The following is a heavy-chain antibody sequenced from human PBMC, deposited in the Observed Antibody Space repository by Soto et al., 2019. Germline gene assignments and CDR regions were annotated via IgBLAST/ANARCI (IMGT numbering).Heavy chain of an antibody. CDR3: ARASSPTYYYDSSGDAGGYFQH. CDR1: GYTFTGYY. D-gene: IGHD3-22*01. J-gene: IGHJ1*01. V-gene: IGHV1-2*02. Sequence: QVQLVQSGAEVKKPGASVKVSCKASGYTFTGYYMHWVRQAPGQGLEWMGWINPNSGGTNYAQKFQGRVTMTRDTSISTAYRGLSRLRSDDTAVYYCARASSPTYYYDSSGDAGGYFQHWGQGTLVTVSS. CDR2: INPNSGGT.